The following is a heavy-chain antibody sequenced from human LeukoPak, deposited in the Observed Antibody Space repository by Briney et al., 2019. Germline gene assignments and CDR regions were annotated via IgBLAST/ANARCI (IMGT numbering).Heavy chain of an antibody. CDR2: IYSSGST. Sequence: SETLSLTCTVSGGSISSGSYYWSWIRQPAGKGLEWIGRIYSSGSTNYNPSLKSRVTISLDTSKNQFSLKLSSVTAADTAVYYCARDRRLTDAFDIWGQGTMVTVSS. D-gene: IGHD2-21*01. CDR1: GGSISSGSYY. V-gene: IGHV4-61*02. J-gene: IGHJ3*02. CDR3: ARDRRLTDAFDI.